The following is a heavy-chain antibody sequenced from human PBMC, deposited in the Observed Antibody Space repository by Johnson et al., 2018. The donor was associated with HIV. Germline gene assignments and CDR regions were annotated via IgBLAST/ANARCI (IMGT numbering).Heavy chain of an antibody. V-gene: IGHV3-11*04. Sequence: QMLLVESGGDLVKPGGSLRLSCAASGFIFSDYSMSWVRQAPGKGLEWVSYISSSGDTTYYTDSVKGRFTISRDNSKDTLYLQMHSLRPEDTALYYCARDPPYGGNPSAFDVWGQGTMVTVSS. J-gene: IGHJ3*01. CDR2: ISSSGDTT. CDR3: ARDPPYGGNPSAFDV. D-gene: IGHD4-23*01. CDR1: GFIFSDYS.